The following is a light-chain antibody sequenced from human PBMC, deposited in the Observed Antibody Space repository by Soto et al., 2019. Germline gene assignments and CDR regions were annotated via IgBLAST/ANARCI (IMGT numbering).Light chain of an antibody. CDR2: DTS. CDR3: QQRTNWLNS. V-gene: IGKV3-11*01. J-gene: IGKJ5*01. Sequence: EIVLTQSPATLSLSPGDRATLSCRASQSFSTYLAWYQQKPGQPPRLLIYDTSNRATGIPGRFSGSGSGTDFTLTISSLEPEYFAVYFCQQRTNWLNSFGQGTRLEIK. CDR1: QSFSTY.